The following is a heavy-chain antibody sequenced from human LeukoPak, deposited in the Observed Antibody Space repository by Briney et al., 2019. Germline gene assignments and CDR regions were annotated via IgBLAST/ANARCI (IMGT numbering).Heavy chain of an antibody. J-gene: IGHJ4*02. CDR2: LNADGNSI. Sequence: PGGSLRLSCAASGFTFSNYWMHWVRQAPGKGLVWVSRLNADGNSITYADSVRGRFTISRDNAKNTVHLQMNSLRVEDTAIYFCAGEYSAYDPFDYWGQGILVTVSS. V-gene: IGHV3-74*01. D-gene: IGHD5-12*01. CDR1: GFTFSNYW. CDR3: AGEYSAYDPFDY.